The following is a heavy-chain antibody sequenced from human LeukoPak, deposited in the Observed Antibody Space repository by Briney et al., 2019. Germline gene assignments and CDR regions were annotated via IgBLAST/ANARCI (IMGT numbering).Heavy chain of an antibody. CDR3: ATHVLFDPDNHSYWFDP. D-gene: IGHD1-14*01. J-gene: IGHJ5*02. CDR2: IHHSGGT. CDR1: GASINSYW. Sequence: SETLSLTCSVSGASINSYWWSWIRQPPGGGLEWIAYIHHSGGTNYNPSPKSRVTISLDTSKNQVSLMLTSVTAADTAVYFCATHVLFDPDNHSYWFDPWGRGTLVTVSS. V-gene: IGHV4-59*08.